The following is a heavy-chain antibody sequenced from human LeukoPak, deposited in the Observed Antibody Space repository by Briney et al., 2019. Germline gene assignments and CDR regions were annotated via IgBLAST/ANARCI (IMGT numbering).Heavy chain of an antibody. D-gene: IGHD5-24*01. CDR1: GGSISSSSYY. Sequence: SETLSLTCTVSGGSISSSSYYWSWIRQPAGKGLEWIGRIYTSGSTNYNPSLKSRVTISVDTSKNQFSLKLSSVTAADTAVYYCATGRDGYKDYWGQGTLVTVSS. CDR2: IYTSGST. CDR3: ATGRDGYKDY. J-gene: IGHJ4*02. V-gene: IGHV4-61*02.